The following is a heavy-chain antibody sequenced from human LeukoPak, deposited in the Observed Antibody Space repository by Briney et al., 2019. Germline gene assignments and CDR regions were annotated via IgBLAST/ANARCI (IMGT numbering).Heavy chain of an antibody. CDR3: TQGMDV. CDR1: GYSISCGYY. V-gene: IGHV4-38-2*01. CDR2: IYHSGST. Sequence: PSETLSLTCAVSGYSISCGYYWGWIRQPPGKGLEWIGSIYHSGSTYYNPSLKSRVTISVDTSKNQFSLKLSSVTAADTAVYYCTQGMDVWGKGTTVTVSS. J-gene: IGHJ6*04.